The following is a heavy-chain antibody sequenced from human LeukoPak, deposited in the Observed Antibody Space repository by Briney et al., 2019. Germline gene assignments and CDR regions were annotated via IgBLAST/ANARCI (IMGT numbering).Heavy chain of an antibody. Sequence: GGSLRLSCAASGXTVSTDHVSWVRQSPGKGLEWVAISYSEGWVAISYSGGSSQYAESVKGRFTISRDNSRNTLSLQMNSLRAEDTALYYCARVWELSFDHWGQGTLVTVSS. J-gene: IGHJ4*02. CDR1: GXTVSTDH. CDR3: ARVWELSFDH. V-gene: IGHV3-53*01. D-gene: IGHD1-26*01. CDR2: SYSEGWVAISYSGGSS.